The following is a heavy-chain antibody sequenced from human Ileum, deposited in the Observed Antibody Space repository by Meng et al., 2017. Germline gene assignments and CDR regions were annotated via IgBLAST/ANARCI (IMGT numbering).Heavy chain of an antibody. J-gene: IGHJ4*02. D-gene: IGHD2-15*01. CDR2: LSRKSGRT. CDR1: GSAIRSRGR. CDR3: LRNEGYSLGD. Sequence: VTPAGTLSLISAVSGSAIRSRGRWSWHPRPTGKGREWIGKLSRKSGRTHSTPSLKSRVIISSDNHKIQFPLNLNPAATADTAVYYCLRNEGYSLGDWGQGTLVTVSS. V-gene: IGHV4-4*02.